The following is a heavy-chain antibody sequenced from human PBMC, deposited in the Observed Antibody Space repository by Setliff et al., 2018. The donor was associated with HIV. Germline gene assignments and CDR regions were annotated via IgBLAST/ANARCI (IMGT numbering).Heavy chain of an antibody. D-gene: IGHD3-16*01. V-gene: IGHV1-69*10. CDR2: ILPFLGMG. CDR1: GGTFRTSV. CDR3: GASQDSYSYLGYYYSGVNV. Sequence: GASVKVSCKTSGGTFRTSVISWVRQAPGQGLEWVGGILPFLGMGDFAQKFQGRVTITADESTSTAYMEMSSLRSDDTAVYYCGASQDSYSYLGYYYSGVNVWGQGTTVTVPS. J-gene: IGHJ6*02.